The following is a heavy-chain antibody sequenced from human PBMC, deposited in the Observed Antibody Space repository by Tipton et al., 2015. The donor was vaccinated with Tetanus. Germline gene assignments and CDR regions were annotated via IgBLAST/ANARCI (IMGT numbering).Heavy chain of an antibody. CDR2: ISHSENT. CDR1: GGSVSRSF. V-gene: IGHV4-34*01. J-gene: IGHJ4*02. CDR3: ARWRDGFNRALDS. D-gene: IGHD5-24*01. Sequence: TLSLTCTVSGGSVSRSFWSWIRQPPGKGLEWIGEISHSENTNYNPSLQSRVTISMNTANNHIYLNLTSVTAADTAVYYCARWRDGFNRALDSWGQGIMVTVSS.